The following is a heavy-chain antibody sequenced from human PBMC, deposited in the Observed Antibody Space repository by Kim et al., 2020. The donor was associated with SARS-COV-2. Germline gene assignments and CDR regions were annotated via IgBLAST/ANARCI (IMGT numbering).Heavy chain of an antibody. D-gene: IGHD6-19*01. V-gene: IGHV3-48*03. CDR2: ISSSGSTI. CDR3: ARGGQWLASNDY. J-gene: IGHJ4*02. CDR1: GFTFSSYE. Sequence: GGSLRLSCAASGFTFSSYEMNWVRQAPGKGLEWVSYISSSGSTIYYADSVKGRFTISRDNAKNSLYLQMNSLRAEDTAVYYCARGGQWLASNDYWGQGTLVTVSS.